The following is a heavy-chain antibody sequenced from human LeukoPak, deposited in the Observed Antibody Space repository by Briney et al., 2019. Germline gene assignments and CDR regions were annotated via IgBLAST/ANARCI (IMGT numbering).Heavy chain of an antibody. Sequence: GGSLRLSCAASGFTVSSNYMSWVRQAPGKGLEWVSVIYSGGSTYYADSVKGRFTISRDNSKNTLYLQMNSLRAEDTAVYYCARDGDTSYYYYGMDVWGQGTTVTVSS. V-gene: IGHV3-53*01. J-gene: IGHJ6*02. CDR2: IYSGGST. CDR1: GFTVSSNY. CDR3: ARDGDTSYYYYGMDV. D-gene: IGHD7-27*01.